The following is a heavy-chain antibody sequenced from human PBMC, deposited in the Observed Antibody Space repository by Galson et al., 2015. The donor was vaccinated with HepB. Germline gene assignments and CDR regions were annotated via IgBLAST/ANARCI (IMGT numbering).Heavy chain of an antibody. CDR3: ARHNLPHYYYGLDV. Sequence: QSGAEVKKPGESLRISCKASRYRFPNYWIGWGRQVPGNGLEWVGIIFPHDSDTRYSPSFRGQVTISADKSISTVYLQWSSLKASDPASYFFARHNLPHYYYGLDVWGPGTTVTVSS. J-gene: IGHJ6*02. CDR2: IFPHDSDT. CDR1: RYRFPNYW. V-gene: IGHV5-51*01.